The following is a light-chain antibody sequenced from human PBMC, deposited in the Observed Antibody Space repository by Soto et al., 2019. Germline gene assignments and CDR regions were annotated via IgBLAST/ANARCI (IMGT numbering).Light chain of an antibody. CDR2: RAS. CDR1: RSVSNY. J-gene: IGKJ5*01. CDR3: QQYNSYST. V-gene: IGKV3-15*01. Sequence: EIVLTQSPATLSLSPGESATLSCRASRSVSNYLAWYQQQPGQAPRLLIYRASTSATGIPARFSGSGSGTEFTLTISSLQPDDFATYYCQQYNSYSTFGQGTRLEIK.